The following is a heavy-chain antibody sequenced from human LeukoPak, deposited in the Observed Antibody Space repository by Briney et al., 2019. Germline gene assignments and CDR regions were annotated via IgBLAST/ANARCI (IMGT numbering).Heavy chain of an antibody. CDR2: ISGSGVNT. D-gene: IGHD5-12*01. Sequence: PGGSLRLSRAASGCTFSSYAMSWVRQAPGKGLEWVSAISGSGVNTYYADSVMGRFTISRDNSKNTLYLQVNSLRAEDTAVYYCGKGLNRDYSGVGDSWGQGTLVTVSS. CDR3: GKGLNRDYSGVGDS. CDR1: GCTFSSYA. J-gene: IGHJ4*02. V-gene: IGHV3-23*01.